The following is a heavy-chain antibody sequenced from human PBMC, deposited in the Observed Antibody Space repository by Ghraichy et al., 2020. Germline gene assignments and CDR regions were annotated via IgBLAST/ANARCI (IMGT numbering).Heavy chain of an antibody. Sequence: GESLNISCAASGFTFSAYWMSWVRQAPGKGLEWVAYIKEDGSEKHYVDSVKGRFTISRDNAKNSLYVQMNSLRTEDTAVYYCARCLWAGHCTSASCHPNWFDPWGQGNLVTVSS. V-gene: IGHV3-7*01. CDR2: IKEDGSEK. CDR1: GFTFSAYW. J-gene: IGHJ5*02. CDR3: ARCLWAGHCTSASCHPNWFDP. D-gene: IGHD2-2*01.